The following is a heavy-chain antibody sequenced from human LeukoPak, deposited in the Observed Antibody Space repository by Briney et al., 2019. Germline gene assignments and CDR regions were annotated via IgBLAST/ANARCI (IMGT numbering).Heavy chain of an antibody. J-gene: IGHJ4*02. Sequence: GSLRLSCAASGFTFSSYGMHWVRQAPGKGLEWVAVISYDGSNKYYADSVKGRFTISRDNSKNTLYLQMNSLRAEDTAVYYCAKVVRTIVVVVAATLGVRVFDYWGQGTLVTVSS. CDR3: AKVVRTIVVVVAATLGVRVFDY. CDR2: ISYDGSNK. D-gene: IGHD2-15*01. CDR1: GFTFSSYG. V-gene: IGHV3-30*18.